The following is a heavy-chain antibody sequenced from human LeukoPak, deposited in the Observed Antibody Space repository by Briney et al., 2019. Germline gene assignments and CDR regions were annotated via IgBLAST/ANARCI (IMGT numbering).Heavy chain of an antibody. Sequence: GGSLRLSCAASGFTVSSNYMSWVRQAPGKGLEWVSVIYSSGSTYYADSVKGRFTIPRDNSKNTLYLQMNSLRAEDTAVYYCARGVGPRGVDWFDPWGQGTLVTVSS. CDR3: ARGVGPRGVDWFDP. CDR1: GFTVSSNY. V-gene: IGHV3-53*01. J-gene: IGHJ5*02. D-gene: IGHD2-15*01. CDR2: IYSSGST.